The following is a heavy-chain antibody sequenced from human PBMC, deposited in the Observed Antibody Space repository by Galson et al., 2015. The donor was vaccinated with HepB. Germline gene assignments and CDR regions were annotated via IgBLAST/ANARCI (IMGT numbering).Heavy chain of an antibody. CDR2: ISYDGSEK. V-gene: IGHV3-30*18. CDR1: GFTFRSYA. D-gene: IGHD4-17*01. J-gene: IGHJ6*02. Sequence: SLRLSCAVSGFTFRSYAMHWVRQAPGKGLEWVSTISYDGSEKYYADSVKGRFTISRDNSKNTLYLKINSLRVEDTAVFYCAKLTFGLYGDFVSLGYYYTMDVWGQGTTVTVSS. CDR3: AKLTFGLYGDFVSLGYYYTMDV.